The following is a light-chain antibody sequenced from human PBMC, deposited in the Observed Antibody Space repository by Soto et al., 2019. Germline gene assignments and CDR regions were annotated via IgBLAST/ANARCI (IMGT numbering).Light chain of an antibody. Sequence: EIVLTQSPGTLSLSPGERATLSCRASQSVSSSYLAWYQQKPGQAPRLLIYGASSRATGIPDRFSGSWSATDFTLTISRLEPEDFAVYYCQQYGGSPPYTFGQGTKLEIK. CDR2: GAS. V-gene: IGKV3-20*01. J-gene: IGKJ2*01. CDR1: QSVSSSY. CDR3: QQYGGSPPYT.